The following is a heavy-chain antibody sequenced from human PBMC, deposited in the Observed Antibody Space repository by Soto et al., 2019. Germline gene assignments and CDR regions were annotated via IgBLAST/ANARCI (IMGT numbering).Heavy chain of an antibody. Sequence: QVQLVQSGAEVKKPGASVKVSCKASGYTFASYAISWMRQAPGQGLEWMGWISAYNGNTNYAQKLQGRVTMTTAASTSTAYMELRSLGSDDTAVYYSARDPPPPDYWGQGTLVTVSS. CDR2: ISAYNGNT. CDR1: GYTFASYA. J-gene: IGHJ4*02. CDR3: ARDPPPPDY. V-gene: IGHV1-18*01.